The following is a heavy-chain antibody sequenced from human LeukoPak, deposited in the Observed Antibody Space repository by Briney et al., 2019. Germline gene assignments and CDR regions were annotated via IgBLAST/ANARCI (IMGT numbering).Heavy chain of an antibody. CDR1: GYTFTSYY. J-gene: IGHJ4*02. V-gene: IGHV1-46*01. Sequence: GASVKVSCKASGYTFTSYYMHWVRQAPGQGLEWVGIINPSSGSTSYAQKFQGRLTMTRHTSTSTDYMELSSLISEDTAMYNCARATISSALDFWPQGTRVTVSS. CDR3: ARATISSALDF. CDR2: INPSSGST. D-gene: IGHD2-15*01.